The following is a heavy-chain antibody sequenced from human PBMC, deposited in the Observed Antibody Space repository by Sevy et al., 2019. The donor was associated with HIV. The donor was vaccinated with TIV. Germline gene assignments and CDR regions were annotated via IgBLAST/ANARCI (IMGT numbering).Heavy chain of an antibody. J-gene: IGHJ4*02. CDR1: GFTFSSYK. CDR3: ASLYNGFDY. Sequence: GGSLRLSCAASGFTFSSYKMIWVRQAPGKGLERVSSISSSSTYMSYADSVKGRFTISRDNAENSLFLQMNSLRAEDTAVYYCASLYNGFDYWGQGTLVTVSS. CDR2: ISSSSTYM. D-gene: IGHD1-20*01. V-gene: IGHV3-21*01.